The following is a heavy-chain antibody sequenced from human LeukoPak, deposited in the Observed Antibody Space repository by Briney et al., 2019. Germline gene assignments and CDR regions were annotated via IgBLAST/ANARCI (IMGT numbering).Heavy chain of an antibody. CDR2: INHSGST. Sequence: PSETLSLTCAVYGGSFSGYYWSWIHQSPGKGLEWIGEINHSGSTNYNPSLKSRVTISVDTSKNQFSLKLTSVTAADTAVYYCARGFWNGGLEDWGQGTLVTVSS. D-gene: IGHD1-1*01. CDR1: GGSFSGYY. V-gene: IGHV4-34*01. J-gene: IGHJ4*02. CDR3: ARGFWNGGLED.